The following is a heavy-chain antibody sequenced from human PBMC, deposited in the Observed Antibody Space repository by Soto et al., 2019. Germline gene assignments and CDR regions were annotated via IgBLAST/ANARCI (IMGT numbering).Heavy chain of an antibody. CDR1: VFTFDDYA. CDR2: ISWNSGSI. J-gene: IGHJ4*02. D-gene: IGHD6-13*01. CDR3: AKDKAAAALGGFDY. V-gene: IGHV3-9*01. Sequence: GWSLRLSCASSVFTFDDYAMHWVRQAPGKGLEWVSGISWNSGSIGYADSVKGRFTISRDNAKNSLYLQMNSLRAEDTALYYCAKDKAAAALGGFDYWGQGTLVTVSS.